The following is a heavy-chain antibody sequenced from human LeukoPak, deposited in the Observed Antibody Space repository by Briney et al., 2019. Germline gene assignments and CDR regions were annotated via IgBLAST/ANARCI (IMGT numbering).Heavy chain of an antibody. J-gene: IGHJ5*02. CDR3: VREVSGVIVS. Sequence: GASVKVSCKASGYTFTGYYMHWVRPARGQGLEWMGWINPNGGGTNYAQKFQGRVTMTRDTSISTAYMELSRLRSDDTAVYYCVREVSGVIVSWGQGTLVTVSS. CDR1: GYTFTGYY. D-gene: IGHD3-16*02. CDR2: INPNGGGT. V-gene: IGHV1-2*02.